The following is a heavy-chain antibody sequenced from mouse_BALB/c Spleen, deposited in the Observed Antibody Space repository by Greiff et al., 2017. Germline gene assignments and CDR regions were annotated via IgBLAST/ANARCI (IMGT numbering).Heavy chain of an antibody. CDR1: GYTFTSYY. CDR2: IYPGNVNT. D-gene: IGHD2-10*01. J-gene: IGHJ4*01. Sequence: QVHVKQSGPELVKPGASVRISCKASGYTFTSYYIHWVKQRPGQGLEWIGWIYPGNVNTKYNEKFKGKATLTADKSSSTAYMQLSSLTSEDSAVYFCAREAYYGNPYYAMDYWGQGTSVTVSS. V-gene: IGHV1S56*01. CDR3: AREAYYGNPYYAMDY.